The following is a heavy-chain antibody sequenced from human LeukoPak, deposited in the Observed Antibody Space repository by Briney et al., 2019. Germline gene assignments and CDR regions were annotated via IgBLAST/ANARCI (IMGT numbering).Heavy chain of an antibody. CDR3: ARSGHSNGWCYFDY. D-gene: IGHD6-19*01. J-gene: IGHJ4*02. V-gene: IGHV3-48*01. CDR2: ISSSSRAI. CDR1: GFTFSSYS. Sequence: GGSLRLSCAASGFTFSSYSMNWVRQAPGKGLEWVSYISSSSRAIYYADSVKGRFTISRDNAKNSLYLQMNSLKVEDTAVYYCARSGHSNGWCYFDYWGLGALVTVSS.